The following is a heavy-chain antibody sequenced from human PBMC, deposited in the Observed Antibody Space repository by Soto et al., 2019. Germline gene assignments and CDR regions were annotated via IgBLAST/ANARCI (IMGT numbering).Heavy chain of an antibody. CDR3: ARDPWDYSSGWSVYFDY. Sequence: GGSLRLSCAASGFIFSNYNMNWVRQAPGKGLEWVSYISKSTNTIYYADSVKGRFTISRDSAKNSLYLQMNSLRDEDTAVYYCARDPWDYSSGWSVYFDYWGQGALVTVSS. J-gene: IGHJ4*02. D-gene: IGHD6-19*01. V-gene: IGHV3-48*02. CDR1: GFIFSNYN. CDR2: ISKSTNTI.